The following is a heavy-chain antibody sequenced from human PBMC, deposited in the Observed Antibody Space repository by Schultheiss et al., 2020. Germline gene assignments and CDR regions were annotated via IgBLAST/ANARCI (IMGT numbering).Heavy chain of an antibody. V-gene: IGHV4-30-4*01. CDR3: SREPLPEDSSSSRHYYYGMDV. CDR2: IYYSGST. J-gene: IGHJ6*02. D-gene: IGHD6-6*01. CDR1: GGSISSGDYY. Sequence: SQPLSLTCTVSGGSISSGDYYWSWIRQPPGKGLEWIGYIYYSGSTYYNPSLKSRVTISVDTSKNQFSLKLSSVTAADTAVYYCSREPLPEDSSSSRHYYYGMDVWGQGTTVTVAS.